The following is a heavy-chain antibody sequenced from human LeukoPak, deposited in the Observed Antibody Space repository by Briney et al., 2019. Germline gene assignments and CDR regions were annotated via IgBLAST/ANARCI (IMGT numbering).Heavy chain of an antibody. CDR2: INPNSGDT. CDR1: GYTFTGYY. CDR3: ARDGTKLPWFGELRITRYYFYYMDV. Sequence: ASVKVSCKTSGYTFTGYYVHWVRQAPGQGLEWMGRINPNSGDTNYAQKFLVRVTMTRDTSISTAYMELSRLGSDDTAVYYCARDGTKLPWFGELRITRYYFYYMDVWGKGTTVTISS. J-gene: IGHJ6*03. D-gene: IGHD3-10*01. V-gene: IGHV1-2*02.